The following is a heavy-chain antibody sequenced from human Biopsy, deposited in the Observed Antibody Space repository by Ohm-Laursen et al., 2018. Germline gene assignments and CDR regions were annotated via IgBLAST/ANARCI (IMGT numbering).Heavy chain of an antibody. CDR1: GFTFSSYG. D-gene: IGHD2-8*01. J-gene: IGHJ4*02. Sequence: SLRLSCAASGFTFSSYGMHWVRQAPGKGLEYVSAISNTGDGTYYANSVKGRFTVSRDNSGNRLYLQMNSLRGEDTAVYYCAKCMTGGSNYYFHHCGQGTLVTVSS. CDR2: ISNTGDGT. CDR3: AKCMTGGSNYYFHH. V-gene: IGHV3-64*01.